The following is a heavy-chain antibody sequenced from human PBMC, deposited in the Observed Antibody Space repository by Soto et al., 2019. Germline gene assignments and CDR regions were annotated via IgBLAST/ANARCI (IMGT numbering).Heavy chain of an antibody. CDR1: GFTFSSYG. CDR2: IWYDGSNK. D-gene: IGHD3-22*01. Sequence: PWGSLRLSCAASGFTFSSYGMHWVRQAPGKGLEWVAVIWYDGSNKYYADSVKGRFTISRDNSKNTLYLQMNSLRAEDTAVYYCARGDYDSSGYYYVVDYWGQGTLVTVSS. J-gene: IGHJ4*02. CDR3: ARGDYDSSGYYYVVDY. V-gene: IGHV3-33*01.